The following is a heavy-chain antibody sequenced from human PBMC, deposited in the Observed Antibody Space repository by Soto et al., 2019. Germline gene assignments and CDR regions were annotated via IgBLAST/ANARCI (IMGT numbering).Heavy chain of an antibody. CDR2: IYYSGST. D-gene: IGHD4-17*01. CDR3: ARSLRYGYGDDWFDP. V-gene: IGHV4-61*08. Sequence: SETLSLTCTVSGGSVSSGGYYWSWIRQPPGKGLEWIGYIYYSGSTNYNPSLKSRVTISVDTSKNQFSLKLSSVTAADTAVYYCARSLRYGYGDDWFDPWGQGTLVTVSS. CDR1: GGSVSSGGYY. J-gene: IGHJ5*02.